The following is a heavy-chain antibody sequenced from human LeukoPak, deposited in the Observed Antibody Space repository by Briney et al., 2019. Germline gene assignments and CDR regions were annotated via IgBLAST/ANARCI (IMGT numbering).Heavy chain of an antibody. CDR1: GFTFSSYS. J-gene: IGHJ4*02. V-gene: IGHV3-48*01. CDR3: ARDHNYAFDY. CDR2: ISSISGTI. D-gene: IGHD5-18*01. Sequence: GGSLRLSCAASGFTFSSYSMNWVRQAPGKGLEWVSYISSISGTINYADSVKGRFTISGDNARNSLFLQMNSLRAEVTAVYYCARDHNYAFDYWGQGTLVTVSS.